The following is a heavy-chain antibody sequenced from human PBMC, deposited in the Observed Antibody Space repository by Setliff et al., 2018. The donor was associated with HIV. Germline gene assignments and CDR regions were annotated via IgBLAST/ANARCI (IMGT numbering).Heavy chain of an antibody. CDR3: AREIQFSATTYYYYYMDD. V-gene: IGHV1-69*05. D-gene: IGHD5-18*01. CDR2: IIPAFGTA. Sequence: SVKVSCKTSGGTFSSYAVSWVRQAPGQGLEWMGGIIPAFGTANYAQKFQGRVTITTDESTSTAYMELSGLRSEDTAVYFCAREIQFSATTYYYYYMDDWGRGTTVTVSS. CDR1: GGTFSSYA. J-gene: IGHJ6*03.